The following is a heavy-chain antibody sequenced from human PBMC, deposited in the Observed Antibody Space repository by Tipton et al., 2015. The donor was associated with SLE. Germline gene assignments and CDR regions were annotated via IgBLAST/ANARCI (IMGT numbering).Heavy chain of an antibody. CDR1: GGSISSHY. D-gene: IGHD6-13*01. CDR3: ASGVLGQQLPGV. Sequence: LSCTVSGGSISSHYWSWIRQPPGKGLEWIGYIYYSGSTNYNPSLKSRVTISVDTSKNQFSLKLSSVTAADTAVYYCASGVLGQQLPGVWGQGTLVTVSS. J-gene: IGHJ4*02. V-gene: IGHV4-59*11. CDR2: IYYSGST.